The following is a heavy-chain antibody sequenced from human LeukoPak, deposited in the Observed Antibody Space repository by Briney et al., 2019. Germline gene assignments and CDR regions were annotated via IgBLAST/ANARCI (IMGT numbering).Heavy chain of an antibody. J-gene: IGHJ4*02. D-gene: IGHD2-2*01. V-gene: IGHV3-23*01. Sequence: GGSLRLSCAASGFTFSSYAMAWVRQTPGRGLEWVSGISGSGDGTYYADSVKGRFTISRDNSKNTLYLQINSLRAEDTAVYYCAKRYSSSSWTAAFDSWGQGTLVTVFS. CDR3: AKRYSSSSWTAAFDS. CDR1: GFTFSSYA. CDR2: ISGSGDGT.